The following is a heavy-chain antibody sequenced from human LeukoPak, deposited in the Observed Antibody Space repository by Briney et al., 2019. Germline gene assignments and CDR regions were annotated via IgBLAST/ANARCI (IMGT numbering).Heavy chain of an antibody. V-gene: IGHV1-18*01. CDR3: VRVYSETCPGSY. CDR2: ISGHTGNT. Sequence: GASAKVSCKASGYTFTRYGMSWVRQARGQGLEWMGWISGHTGNTNYAQKFQGRVSMTTDTSTSTAYMELRSLRSDDTAVYYCVRVYSETCPGSYWGQGTLVTV. J-gene: IGHJ4*02. D-gene: IGHD5-12*01. CDR1: GYTFTRYG.